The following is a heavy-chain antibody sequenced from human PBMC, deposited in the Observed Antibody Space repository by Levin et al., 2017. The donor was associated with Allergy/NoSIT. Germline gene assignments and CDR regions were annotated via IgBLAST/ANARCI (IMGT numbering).Heavy chain of an antibody. CDR3: ARAKLGPDVFDI. J-gene: IGHJ3*02. Sequence: PGESLKISCAASGFTFSNYAMHWVRQAPGKGLEWVALISYDGGNKYYADSVKGRFTISRDNSKNTLYLQMNSLRPEDTAVYYCARAKLGPDVFDIWGQGTMVTVSS. V-gene: IGHV3-30-3*01. D-gene: IGHD7-27*01. CDR2: ISYDGGNK. CDR1: GFTFSNYA.